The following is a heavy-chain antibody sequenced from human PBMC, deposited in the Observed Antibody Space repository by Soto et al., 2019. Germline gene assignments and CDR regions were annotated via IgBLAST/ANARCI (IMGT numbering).Heavy chain of an antibody. V-gene: IGHV4-38-2*02. CDR2: IYHSGST. CDR1: GYSISSGYY. Sequence: SETLSLTCAVSGYSISSGYYWGWIRQPPGKGLEWIGSIYHSGSTYYNPSLKSRVTISVDTSKNQFSLKLSSVTAADTAVYYCARDAGGTAMGRFVGMDVWGQGTTVTVSS. D-gene: IGHD5-18*01. J-gene: IGHJ6*02. CDR3: ARDAGGTAMGRFVGMDV.